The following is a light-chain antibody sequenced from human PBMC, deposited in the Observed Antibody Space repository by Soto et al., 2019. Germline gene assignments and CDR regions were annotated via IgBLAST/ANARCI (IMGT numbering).Light chain of an antibody. Sequence: IQLTQSPSSLSASVGDRVTITCRASQAISCYLSLYQQKPGKAPHLLFYAAPTLYRGVPSRFSGSGSGTDFTLTITSLQPEDFATYYCQQLKSYPRTFGPGTKVEIK. V-gene: IGKV1-9*01. CDR3: QQLKSYPRT. CDR2: AAP. J-gene: IGKJ3*01. CDR1: QAISCY.